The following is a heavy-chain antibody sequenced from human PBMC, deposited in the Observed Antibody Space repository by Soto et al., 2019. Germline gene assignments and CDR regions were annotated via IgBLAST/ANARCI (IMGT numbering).Heavy chain of an antibody. V-gene: IGHV4-34*01. D-gene: IGHD2-15*01. CDR2: INHSGST. J-gene: IGHJ4*02. CDR1: GGSFSGYY. Sequence: SETLSLTCAVYGGSFSGYYWSWIRQPPGKGLEWIGEINHSGSTNYNPSLKSRVTISVDTSKNQFSLKLGSVTAADTAVYYCARGGAARSGGREDFDYWGQGTLVTVSS. CDR3: ARGGAARSGGREDFDY.